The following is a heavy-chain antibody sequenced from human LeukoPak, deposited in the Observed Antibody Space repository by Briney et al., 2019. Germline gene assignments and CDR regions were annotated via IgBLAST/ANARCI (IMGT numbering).Heavy chain of an antibody. D-gene: IGHD3-9*01. CDR3: ARGHYDVLASSYKRTPDY. CDR2: INSGGDYK. V-gene: IGHV3-21*01. Sequence: PGGSLRLSCAASGFTFNTFNMNWFRQAPGKGLEWVSSINSGGDYKYYADSVKGRFTTSRDNAKNSLSLQLNSLRVEDTAIYYCARGHYDVLASSYKRTPDYWGQGTLVTVSS. CDR1: GFTFNTFN. J-gene: IGHJ4*02.